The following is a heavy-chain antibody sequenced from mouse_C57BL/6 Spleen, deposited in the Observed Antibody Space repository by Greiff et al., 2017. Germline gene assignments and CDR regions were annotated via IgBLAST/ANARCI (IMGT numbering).Heavy chain of an antibody. Sequence: EVKLVESGGGLVKPGGSLKLSCAASGFTFSSYAMSWVRQTPEKRLEWVATISDGGSYTYYPDNVKGRFTISRDNAKNNLYLQMSHLKSEDTAMYYCARDRYSYGYDGYFDVWGTGTTVTVSS. V-gene: IGHV5-4*01. CDR1: GFTFSSYA. CDR3: ARDRYSYGYDGYFDV. J-gene: IGHJ1*03. CDR2: ISDGGSYT. D-gene: IGHD2-2*01.